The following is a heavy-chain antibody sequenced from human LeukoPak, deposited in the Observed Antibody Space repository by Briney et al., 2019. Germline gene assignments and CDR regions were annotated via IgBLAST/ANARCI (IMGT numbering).Heavy chain of an antibody. J-gene: IGHJ4*02. CDR2: SYPADSDT. V-gene: IGHV5-51*01. Sequence: GESLKISCKGSGYNFDTYWIAWMRQMPGKGLEWMGISYPADSDTRYRPSFQGQVTISADKSITTAYLQWSSLKASDTAIYYCARGYGAYLGYWGQGTLVTVSS. D-gene: IGHD4-17*01. CDR1: GYNFDTYW. CDR3: ARGYGAYLGY.